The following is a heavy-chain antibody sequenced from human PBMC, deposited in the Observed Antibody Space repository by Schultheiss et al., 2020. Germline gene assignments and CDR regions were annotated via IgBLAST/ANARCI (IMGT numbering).Heavy chain of an antibody. D-gene: IGHD3-3*01. Sequence: SETLSLTCAVSGYSISSGYYWGWIRQPPGKGLEWIGSIYHSGSTYYNPSLKSRVTISVDTSKNQFSLKLSSVTAADTAVYYCARDHTRNYDFWSGYPYYYYYGMDVWGQGTTVTVSS. CDR3: ARDHTRNYDFWSGYPYYYYYGMDV. V-gene: IGHV4-38-2*02. CDR1: GYSISSGYY. CDR2: IYHSGST. J-gene: IGHJ6*02.